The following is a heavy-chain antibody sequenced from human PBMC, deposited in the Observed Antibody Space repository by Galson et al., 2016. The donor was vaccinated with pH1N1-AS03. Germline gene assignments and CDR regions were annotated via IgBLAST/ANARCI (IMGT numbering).Heavy chain of an antibody. CDR2: INPNNGVT. V-gene: IGHV1-2*04. Sequence: SGYLFTGFHVHWVRQAPGQGLEWMGWINPNNGVTNYAQKFEAWVTMTGDTSISTAYLELYGLKSDDTAVYYCARDPRGPCSSATCATTYYFDMDVWGQGTTVIVSS. CDR3: ARDPRGPCSSATCATTYYFDMDV. J-gene: IGHJ6*02. CDR1: GYLFTGFH. D-gene: IGHD1-26*01.